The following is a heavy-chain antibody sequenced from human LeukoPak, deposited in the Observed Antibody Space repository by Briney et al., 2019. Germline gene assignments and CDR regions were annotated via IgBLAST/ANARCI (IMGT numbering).Heavy chain of an antibody. V-gene: IGHV4-39*07. Sequence: KPSETLSLTCTVSGGSISSSSYYWGWIRQPPGKGLEWIGSIYYSGSTYYNPCLKSRVTISVDTSKNQFSLKLSSVTAADTAVYYCARVGGATQLYWGQGTLVTVSS. CDR3: ARVGGATQLY. J-gene: IGHJ4*02. CDR1: GGSISSSSYY. D-gene: IGHD5-12*01. CDR2: IYYSGST.